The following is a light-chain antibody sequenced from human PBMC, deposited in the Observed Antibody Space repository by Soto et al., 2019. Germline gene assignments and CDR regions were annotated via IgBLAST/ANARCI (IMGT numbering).Light chain of an antibody. CDR3: KQYNSWPT. J-gene: IGKJ4*01. V-gene: IGKV3-15*01. CDR2: GAS. CDR1: HSISTN. Sequence: EIIMTQSPATLSVSPGEGATLSCRTSHSISTNFAWYQHKRGQSPRLLVYGASTRATGVPARFSGSGSGAEFTLSISSLQSEDFAVYYCKQYNSWPTFGGGTKVEIK.